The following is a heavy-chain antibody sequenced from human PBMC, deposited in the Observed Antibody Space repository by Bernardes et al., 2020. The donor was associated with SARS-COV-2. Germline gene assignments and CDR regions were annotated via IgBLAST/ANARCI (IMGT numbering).Heavy chain of an antibody. CDR1: GASIHNYS. J-gene: IGHJ4*02. CDR3: AGGLYVGELSLDF. CDR2: FDYTDTT. Sequence: SETLSLTCTVSGASIHNYSWTWIRQPPGKGLEWIGHFDYTDTTTYNPSLYNPSLKRRVTIPVDTSKNQFSLRLNSVTAADTAVYYCAGGLYVGELSLDFWDQGSLVTVSS. V-gene: IGHV4-59*01. D-gene: IGHD3-10*01.